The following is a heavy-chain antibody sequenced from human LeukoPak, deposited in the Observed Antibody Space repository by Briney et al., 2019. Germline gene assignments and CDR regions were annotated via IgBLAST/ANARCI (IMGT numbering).Heavy chain of an antibody. CDR3: ARAAYYYGSGIGVGIYDY. Sequence: GASVKVSCKASGYTFTGYYMHWVRQAPGQGLEWMGWINPNSGGTNYAQKFQGRVTMTRDTSISTAYMELSRLRSDDTAVYYCARAAYYYGSGIGVGIYDYWGQGTLVTVSS. CDR2: INPNSGGT. CDR1: GYTFTGYY. V-gene: IGHV1-2*02. J-gene: IGHJ4*02. D-gene: IGHD3-10*01.